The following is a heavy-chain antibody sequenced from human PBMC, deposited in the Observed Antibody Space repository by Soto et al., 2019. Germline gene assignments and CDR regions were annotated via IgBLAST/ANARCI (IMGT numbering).Heavy chain of an antibody. Sequence: QVQLQESGPGLVKPSQTLSLTCTVSGGSVRRGNYYWSWIRQFPGKGLEWIGYISNSGRTHYNPSFMRRITILVDTSKNQFFLELTSVTAADTALYYCARADYATGSYYPDYWGQGTLVTVSS. D-gene: IGHD3-10*01. V-gene: IGHV4-31*03. CDR3: ARADYATGSYYPDY. CDR1: GGSVRRGNYY. CDR2: ISNSGRT. J-gene: IGHJ4*02.